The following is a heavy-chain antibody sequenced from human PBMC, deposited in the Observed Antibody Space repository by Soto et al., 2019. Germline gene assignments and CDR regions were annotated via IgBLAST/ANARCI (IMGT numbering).Heavy chain of an antibody. CDR3: ATSSPYCGGDCYSPDY. CDR2: IIPILGIA. D-gene: IGHD2-21*02. Sequence: QVQLVQSGAEVKKPGSSVKVSCKASGGTFSSYTISWVRQAPGQGLEWMGRIIPILGIANYAQKFQGRVTITADKSTSTAYMELSSLRSEDTAVYYCATSSPYCGGDCYSPDYWGQGTLVTVSS. CDR1: GGTFSSYT. J-gene: IGHJ4*02. V-gene: IGHV1-69*02.